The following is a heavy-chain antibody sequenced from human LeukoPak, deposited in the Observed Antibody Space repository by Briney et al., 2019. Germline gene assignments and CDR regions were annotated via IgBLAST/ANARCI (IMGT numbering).Heavy chain of an antibody. D-gene: IGHD3-10*01. CDR1: GGSISSYY. J-gene: IGHJ3*02. CDR3: ARADYYGSGSYYTDDAFDI. CDR2: IYYSGST. Sequence: SETLSLTCTVSGGSISSYYWSWIRQPPGKGLEWIGYIYYSGSTNYNPSLKSRVTISVDTSKNQFSLKLSSVTAADTAVYYCARADYYGSGSYYTDDAFDIWGQGTMVTVSS. V-gene: IGHV4-59*08.